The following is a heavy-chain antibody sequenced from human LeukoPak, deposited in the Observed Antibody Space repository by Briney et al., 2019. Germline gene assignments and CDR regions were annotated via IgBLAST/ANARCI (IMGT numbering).Heavy chain of an antibody. J-gene: IGHJ4*02. V-gene: IGHV3-7*01. Sequence: GGSLRLSCAASGFTFTIYWMSWVRQAPGKGLEWVANIKQDGSEKYYVDSVKGRFTISRDNAKNSLYLQMNSLRAEDTAVYYCARYYSVSSLDFWGQGTLVTVSS. CDR1: GFTFTIYW. D-gene: IGHD5/OR15-5a*01. CDR3: ARYYSVSSLDF. CDR2: IKQDGSEK.